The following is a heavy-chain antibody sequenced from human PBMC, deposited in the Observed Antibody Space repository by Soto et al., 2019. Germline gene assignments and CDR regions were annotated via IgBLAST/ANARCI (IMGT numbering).Heavy chain of an antibody. CDR3: ARQSIAAQYYYYGMDV. Sequence: PSETLSLTCTVSGGSISSSSYCWGWIRQPPGKGLEWIGSIYYSGSTYYNPSLTSRVTISVDTSKNQFSLKLSSVTAADTAVYYCARQSIAAQYYYYGMDVWGQGTTVTVPS. J-gene: IGHJ6*02. V-gene: IGHV4-39*01. D-gene: IGHD6-6*01. CDR1: GGSISSSSYC. CDR2: IYYSGST.